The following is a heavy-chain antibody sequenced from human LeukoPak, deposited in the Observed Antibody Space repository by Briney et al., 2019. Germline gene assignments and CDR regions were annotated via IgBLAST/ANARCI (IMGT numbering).Heavy chain of an antibody. D-gene: IGHD6-6*01. CDR2: ISAYNDNT. CDR1: GYTFTSYG. V-gene: IGHV1-18*01. Sequence: ASVKVSCKASGYTFTSYGISWVRQAPGQGLEWMGWISAYNDNTNYAQKLQGRVTMTTDTSTSTAYMELRSLRSDDTAVYYCARERPSSIAARRVLDYWGQGTLVTVSS. J-gene: IGHJ4*02. CDR3: ARERPSSIAARRVLDY.